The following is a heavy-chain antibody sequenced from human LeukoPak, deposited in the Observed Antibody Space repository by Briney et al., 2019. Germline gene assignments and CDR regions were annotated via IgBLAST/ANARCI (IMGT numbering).Heavy chain of an antibody. J-gene: IGHJ4*02. CDR3: TRLRIDIVVVPAAMGDSYYFDY. Sequence: ASVKVSCKASGYTFTSYGISWVRQAPGQGLEWMGWISAYNGNTHYAQKIQGRVTMTTDTSTSTAYMELRSLRSDDTAVYYCTRLRIDIVVVPAAMGDSYYFDYWGQGTLVTVSS. CDR1: GYTFTSYG. D-gene: IGHD2-2*01. V-gene: IGHV1-18*01. CDR2: ISAYNGNT.